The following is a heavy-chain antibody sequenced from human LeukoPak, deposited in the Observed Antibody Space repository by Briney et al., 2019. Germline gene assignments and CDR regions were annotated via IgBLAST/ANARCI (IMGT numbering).Heavy chain of an antibody. CDR1: GGSFSGYY. CDR2: INHSGST. Sequence: SETLSLTCAVYGGSFSGYYWSWIRQPPGKGLEWIGEINHSGSTNYNPSLKSRVTISVDTSKNQFSLKLSSVTAADTAVYYCARGRDPFDYWGQGALVTVSS. J-gene: IGHJ4*02. V-gene: IGHV4-34*01. D-gene: IGHD2-21*02. CDR3: ARGRDPFDY.